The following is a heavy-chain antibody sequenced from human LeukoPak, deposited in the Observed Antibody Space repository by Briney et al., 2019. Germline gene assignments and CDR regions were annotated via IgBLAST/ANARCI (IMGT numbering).Heavy chain of an antibody. CDR1: GGTFSSYA. CDR2: IIPILGIA. Sequence: GSSVKVSCKASGGTFSSYAISWVRQPPGQGLEWMGRIIPILGIANYAQKFQGRVTITADKSTSTAYMELSSLRSEDTAVYYCADSSGYYPLDYWGQGTLVTVSS. J-gene: IGHJ4*02. CDR3: ADSSGYYPLDY. V-gene: IGHV1-69*04. D-gene: IGHD3-22*01.